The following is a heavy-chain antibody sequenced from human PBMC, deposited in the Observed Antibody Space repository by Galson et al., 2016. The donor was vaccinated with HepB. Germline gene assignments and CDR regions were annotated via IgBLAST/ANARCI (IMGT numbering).Heavy chain of an antibody. CDR3: ARSEYDYVWGSYRLDGMDV. CDR1: GYIFTSYG. V-gene: IGHV1-18*01. Sequence: SVKVSCKASGYIFTSYGISWVRQAPGQGLEWMGWISTYNCDTNFAQKLQGRVTMTTDSSTITAYTELRSLRSDDTAVYYCARSEYDYVWGSYRLDGMDVWGQGTTVTVSS. J-gene: IGHJ6*02. CDR2: ISTYNCDT. D-gene: IGHD3-16*02.